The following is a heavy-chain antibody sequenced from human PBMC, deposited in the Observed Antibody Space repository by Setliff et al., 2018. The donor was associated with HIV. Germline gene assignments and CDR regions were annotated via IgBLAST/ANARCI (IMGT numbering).Heavy chain of an antibody. CDR3: ARDGAYNIFTGLVAFDY. V-gene: IGHV1-46*01. CDR1: GYTFTNYY. J-gene: IGHJ4*02. CDR2: INPSGGRT. Sequence: ASVKVSCKASGYTFTNYYIHWVRQAPGQGLEWMGLINPSGGRTSYAQKFQGRLTMTRDTSRSTVYMELSSLRSEDAAVYYCARDGAYNIFTGLVAFDYWGQGTLVTVSS. D-gene: IGHD3-9*01.